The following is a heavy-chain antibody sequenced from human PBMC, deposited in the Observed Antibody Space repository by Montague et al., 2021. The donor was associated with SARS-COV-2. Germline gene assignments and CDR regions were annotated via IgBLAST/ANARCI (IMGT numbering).Heavy chain of an antibody. CDR1: GFSLSTSGMC. Sequence: PALVKPTQTLTLTCTFSGFSLSTSGMCVSWIRQPPGKALEWLALXDWDDDKYYGTSLKTRLTISKDTSKNQVVLTMTNMDPVDTATYYCARIRDYDILTGSYSGFDYWGQGTLVTVSS. CDR3: ARIRDYDILTGSYSGFDY. J-gene: IGHJ4*02. D-gene: IGHD3-9*01. V-gene: IGHV2-70*01. CDR2: XDWDDDK.